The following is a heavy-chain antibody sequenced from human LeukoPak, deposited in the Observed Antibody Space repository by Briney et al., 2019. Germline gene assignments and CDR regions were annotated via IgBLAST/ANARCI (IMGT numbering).Heavy chain of an antibody. D-gene: IGHD1-26*01. J-gene: IGHJ4*02. CDR1: GFTFSSYW. CDR3: ARAWAWGLPDYFDY. CDR2: IKQDGSEK. Sequence: PGGSLRLSCAASGFTFSSYWMSWVRQAPGKGLEWVANIKQDGSEKYYVDSVKGRFTISRDNAKNSLYLQMNSLRAEDTAVYYCARAWAWGLPDYFDYWGQGTLVTVSS. V-gene: IGHV3-7*01.